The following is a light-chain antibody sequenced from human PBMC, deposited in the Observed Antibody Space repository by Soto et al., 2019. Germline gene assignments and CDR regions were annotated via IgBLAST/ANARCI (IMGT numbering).Light chain of an antibody. CDR1: TSNIGSNT. CDR3: AAWDDRLNGNVV. J-gene: IGLJ2*01. Sequence: QSVLTQPPSASGTPGQRVTISCSGSTSNIGSNTVNWYQQLPGTAPKLLIYSNNQRPSGVPDRFSGSKSGTSASLAISGLQSEDEADYYCAAWDDRLNGNVVFGGGTQLTVL. CDR2: SNN. V-gene: IGLV1-44*01.